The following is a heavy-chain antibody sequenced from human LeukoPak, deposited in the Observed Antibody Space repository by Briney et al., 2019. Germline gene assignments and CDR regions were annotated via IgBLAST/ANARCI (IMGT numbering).Heavy chain of an antibody. V-gene: IGHV4-59*12. J-gene: IGHJ6*03. CDR2: IYYSGSI. CDR3: ARDLGYRNGRLYYYYMDV. D-gene: IGHD5-24*01. Sequence: SETLSLTCTVSGGSISSYYWSWIRQPPGKGLEWIGYIYYSGSINYNPSLKSRVTMSVDTSKNQFSLKLSSVTAADTAVYYCARDLGYRNGRLYYYYMDVWGKGTTVTVSS. CDR1: GGSISSYY.